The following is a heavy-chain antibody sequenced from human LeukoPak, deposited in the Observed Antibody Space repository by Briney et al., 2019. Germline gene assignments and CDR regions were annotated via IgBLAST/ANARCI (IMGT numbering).Heavy chain of an antibody. V-gene: IGHV4-30-2*01. Sequence: PSQTLSLTSAVSGGSISSGGYSWSWTRQPPGKGLEWIGYIYHSGSTYYNPSLKSRVTISVDRSKNQFSLKVSSVMAADTAVYYCARVSPEEYGGWFDPWGQGTLVTVSS. CDR1: GGSISSGGYS. CDR2: IYHSGST. J-gene: IGHJ5*02. D-gene: IGHD1-14*01. CDR3: ARVSPEEYGGWFDP.